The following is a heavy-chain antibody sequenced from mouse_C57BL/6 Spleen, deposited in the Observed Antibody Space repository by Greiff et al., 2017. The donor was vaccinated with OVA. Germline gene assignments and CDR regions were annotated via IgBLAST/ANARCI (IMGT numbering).Heavy chain of an antibody. V-gene: IGHV1-82*01. CDR2: IYPGDGDT. Sequence: VQLQESGPELVKPGASVKISCKASGYAFSSSWMNWVKQRPGKGLEWIGRIYPGDGDTNYNGKFKGKATLTADKSSSTAYMQLSSLTSEDSAVYFCARIITSYWYFDVWGTGTTVTVSS. D-gene: IGHD1-1*01. CDR1: GYAFSSSW. CDR3: ARIITSYWYFDV. J-gene: IGHJ1*03.